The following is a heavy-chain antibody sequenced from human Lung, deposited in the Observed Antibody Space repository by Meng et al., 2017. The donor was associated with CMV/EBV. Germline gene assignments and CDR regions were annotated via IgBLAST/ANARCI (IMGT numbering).Heavy chain of an antibody. V-gene: IGHV3-30*02. J-gene: IGHJ4*02. CDR2: IPYDGSNQ. D-gene: IGHD2-8*01. Sequence: LTXAASGFPFGNYGMHWVRQAPGKGLEWVAFIPYDGSNQDYADSVKGRFTISRDNSNNTVYLQMNSLRAEDTAVYYCAKDQWVMVYANSYDYWGQGTLVTVSS. CDR3: AKDQWVMVYANSYDY. CDR1: GFPFGNYG.